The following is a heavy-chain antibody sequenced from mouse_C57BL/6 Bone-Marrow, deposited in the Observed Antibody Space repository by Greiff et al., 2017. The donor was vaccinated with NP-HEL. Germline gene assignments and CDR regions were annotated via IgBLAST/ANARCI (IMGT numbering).Heavy chain of an antibody. D-gene: IGHD1-1*01. Sequence: VQLQQSGAELVRPGASVKLSCTASGFNIKDDYMHWVNQRPEQGLEWIGWIDPENGDTEYASKFQGKATITADTSSNTAYLQLSSLTSEDTAVYYCRYYYGSSPYAMDYWGQGTSVTVSS. CDR2: IDPENGDT. J-gene: IGHJ4*01. CDR1: GFNIKDDY. CDR3: RYYYGSSPYAMDY. V-gene: IGHV14-4*01.